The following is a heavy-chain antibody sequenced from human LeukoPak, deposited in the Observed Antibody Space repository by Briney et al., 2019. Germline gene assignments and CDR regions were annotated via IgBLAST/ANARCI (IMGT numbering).Heavy chain of an antibody. V-gene: IGHV1-69*13. CDR3: ARDPYDYVWGSYRYTFDY. Sequence: SVKVSCKASGGTFSSYATSWVRQAPGQGLEWMGGIIPIFGTANYAQKSQGRVTITADESTSTAYMELSSLRSEDTAVYYCARDPYDYVWGSYRYTFDYWGQGTLVTVSS. CDR1: GGTFSSYA. CDR2: IIPIFGTA. D-gene: IGHD3-16*02. J-gene: IGHJ4*02.